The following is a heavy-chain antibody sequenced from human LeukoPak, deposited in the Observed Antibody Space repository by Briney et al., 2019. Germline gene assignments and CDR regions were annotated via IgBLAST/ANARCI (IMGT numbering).Heavy chain of an antibody. Sequence: ASVKVSCKASGYTFTSYGISWVRQAPGQGLEWMGWISAYNGNTNYAQKLQGRVTMTTDTSTSTAYMELRSLRSDDTAVYYCATHRGYCSSTSCQNEQELDYWGQGTLVTVSS. J-gene: IGHJ4*02. CDR1: GYTFTSYG. V-gene: IGHV1-18*01. D-gene: IGHD2-2*03. CDR3: ATHRGYCSSTSCQNEQELDY. CDR2: ISAYNGNT.